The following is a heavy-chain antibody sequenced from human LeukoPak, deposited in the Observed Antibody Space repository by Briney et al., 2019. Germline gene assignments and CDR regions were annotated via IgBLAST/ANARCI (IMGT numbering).Heavy chain of an antibody. V-gene: IGHV1-18*01. CDR3: ARDPYSSGWYSIDYYYGMDV. D-gene: IGHD6-19*01. J-gene: IGHJ6*02. CDR1: GYTFTSYG. Sequence: ASVTVSCKASGYTFTSYGISWVRQAPGQGLEWMGWISAYNGNTNYAQKLQGRVTMTTDTSTSTAYMELRSLRSDDTAVYDCARDPYSSGWYSIDYYYGMDVWGQGTTVTVSS. CDR2: ISAYNGNT.